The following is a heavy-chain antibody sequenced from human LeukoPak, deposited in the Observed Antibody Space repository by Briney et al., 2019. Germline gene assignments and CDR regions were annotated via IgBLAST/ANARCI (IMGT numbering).Heavy chain of an antibody. Sequence: GGSLRLSCAASGFTFTDYYMTWIRQAPGKGLECVSYINNSGDTMYYADSVRGRFTVSRDNGKNSLYLQMNSLRAEDTALYYCARVYDFWSRYYLDYWGQGTLVTVSS. CDR1: GFTFTDYY. D-gene: IGHD3-3*01. J-gene: IGHJ4*02. CDR3: ARVYDFWSRYYLDY. V-gene: IGHV3-11*04. CDR2: INNSGDTM.